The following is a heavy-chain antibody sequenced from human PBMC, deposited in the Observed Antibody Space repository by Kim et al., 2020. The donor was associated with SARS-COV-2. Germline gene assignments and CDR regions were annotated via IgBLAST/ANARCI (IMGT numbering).Heavy chain of an antibody. CDR3: ARHEAPGDSGSYSDDYWFDP. V-gene: IGHV4-59*08. D-gene: IGHD1-26*01. Sequence: SETLSLTCIVSGGSISSYYWSWIRQPPGKGLEWIGYIYYSGSTNYNPSLKSRVTISVDTSKNQFSLKLSSVTAADTAVYYCARHEAPGDSGSYSDDYWFDPWGQGTLVTVSS. CDR1: GGSISSYY. J-gene: IGHJ5*02. CDR2: IYYSGST.